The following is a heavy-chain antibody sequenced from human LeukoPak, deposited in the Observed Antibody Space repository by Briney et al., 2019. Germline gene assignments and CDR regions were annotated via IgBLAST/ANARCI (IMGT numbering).Heavy chain of an antibody. D-gene: IGHD3-22*01. V-gene: IGHV3-7*01. J-gene: IGHJ4*02. CDR3: ARRYYYDSSSDFDS. Sequence: GGSLRLSCAASGFTFSDYSMIWVRQAPGKGLEWVANLDQDGSEIYYVDSVKGRFTISRDNAKNSLYLQMNSLRAEDTAVYYCARRYYYDSSSDFDSWGQGTLVTVSS. CDR1: GFTFSDYS. CDR2: LDQDGSEI.